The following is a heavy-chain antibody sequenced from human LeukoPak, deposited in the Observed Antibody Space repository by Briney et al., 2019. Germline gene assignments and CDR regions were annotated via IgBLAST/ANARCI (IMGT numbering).Heavy chain of an antibody. Sequence: PSETLSLTCAVYGGSFSGYYWSWIRQPPGKGLEWIGEINHSGSTNYNPSLKSRGTISIETSKNQFSLKLSSVTAADTAVYYCARDTPTVVVISTDQNDAFDIWGQGTMVTVSS. V-gene: IGHV4-34*01. CDR3: ARDTPTVVVISTDQNDAFDI. J-gene: IGHJ3*02. CDR2: INHSGST. D-gene: IGHD3-22*01. CDR1: GGSFSGYY.